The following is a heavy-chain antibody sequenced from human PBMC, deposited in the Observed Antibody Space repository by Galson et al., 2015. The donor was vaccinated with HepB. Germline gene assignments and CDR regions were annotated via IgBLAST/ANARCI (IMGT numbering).Heavy chain of an antibody. CDR3: ARAAGANWFDP. Sequence: WGWIRQPPGKGLEWIGYIYYSGSTYYNPSLKSRVTISVDTSKNQFSLKLSSVTAADTAVYYCARAAGANWFDPWGQGTLVTVSS. J-gene: IGHJ5*02. CDR2: IYYSGST. V-gene: IGHV4-30-4*08. D-gene: IGHD6-19*01.